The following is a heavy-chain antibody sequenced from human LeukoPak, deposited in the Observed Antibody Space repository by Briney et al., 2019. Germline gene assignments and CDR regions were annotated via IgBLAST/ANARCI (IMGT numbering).Heavy chain of an antibody. J-gene: IGHJ4*02. D-gene: IGHD4-17*01. V-gene: IGHV5-51*01. CDR2: IYPGDSGT. Sequence: GESLKISCKGSGYSFTSYWIGWVRQMPGKGLERMGIIYPGDSGTRYSPSFQGQVTISADKSIRTAYLQWSSLKASDTAIYYCARHHDYGDYGCFDYWGQGTLATVSS. CDR1: GYSFTSYW. CDR3: ARHHDYGDYGCFDY.